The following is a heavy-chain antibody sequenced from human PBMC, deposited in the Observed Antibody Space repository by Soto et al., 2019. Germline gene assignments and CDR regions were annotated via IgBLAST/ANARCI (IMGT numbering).Heavy chain of an antibody. CDR3: AKESAAMGHPRFDY. D-gene: IGHD6-13*01. V-gene: IGHV3-23*01. CDR1: GFTFNSYA. J-gene: IGHJ4*02. CDR2: IRRSGGNT. Sequence: EVQLLESGGGLVQPGGSLRLSCAASGFTFNSYAMSWVRQAPGKGPEWVSGIRRSGGNTFYADSVKGRFTISRDNPKNRLYLQMNCLRADDTAVYYCAKESAAMGHPRFDYWGQGITVTVSS.